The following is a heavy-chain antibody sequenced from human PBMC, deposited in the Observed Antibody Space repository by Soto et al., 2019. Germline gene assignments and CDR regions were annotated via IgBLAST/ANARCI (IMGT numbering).Heavy chain of an antibody. CDR3: ARWDYGDYIFDY. Sequence: SETLSLTCTVPGGSISSYYWSWIRQPPGKGLEWIGYIYYSGSTNYNPSLKSRVTISVDTSKNQFSLKLSSVTAADTAVYYCARWDYGDYIFDYWGQGTLVTVSS. J-gene: IGHJ4*02. CDR2: IYYSGST. CDR1: GGSISSYY. V-gene: IGHV4-59*01. D-gene: IGHD4-17*01.